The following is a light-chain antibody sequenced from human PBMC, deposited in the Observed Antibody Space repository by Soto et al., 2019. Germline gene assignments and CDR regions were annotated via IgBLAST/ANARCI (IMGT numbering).Light chain of an antibody. Sequence: EIVLTQSPATLSVSPWEGATLSCRASQSVSSKLAWYQQKPGQAPRLLIYGASTRATGIPARFSGSGSGTEFTLIISSLQSEDSAVYYCQKYNSWLWKFGQGTKVDIK. CDR3: QKYNSWLWK. CDR1: QSVSSK. CDR2: GAS. J-gene: IGKJ1*01. V-gene: IGKV3-15*01.